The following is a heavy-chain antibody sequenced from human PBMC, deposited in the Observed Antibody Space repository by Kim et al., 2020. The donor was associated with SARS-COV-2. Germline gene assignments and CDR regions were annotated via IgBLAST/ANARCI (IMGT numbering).Heavy chain of an antibody. CDR3: ARHSSGTTYSAFDI. Sequence: PSFQGQVTISADKSISTAYLQWSSLKASDTAMYYCARHSSGTTYSAFDIWGQGTMVTVSS. D-gene: IGHD1-1*01. J-gene: IGHJ3*02. V-gene: IGHV5-51*01.